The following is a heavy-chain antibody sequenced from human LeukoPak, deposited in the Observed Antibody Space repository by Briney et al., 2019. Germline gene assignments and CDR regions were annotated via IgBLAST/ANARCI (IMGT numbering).Heavy chain of an antibody. Sequence: PGGSLRLSCAASGFTFSSYWMSWVRQAPGKGLEWVANIKQDGSEKYYVDSVKGRFTISRDNAKNSLYLQMNSLRAEDTAVYYCAKGGHSYGYGVNYWGQGTLVTVSS. V-gene: IGHV3-7*03. CDR3: AKGGHSYGYGVNY. J-gene: IGHJ4*02. CDR2: IKQDGSEK. CDR1: GFTFSSYW. D-gene: IGHD5-18*01.